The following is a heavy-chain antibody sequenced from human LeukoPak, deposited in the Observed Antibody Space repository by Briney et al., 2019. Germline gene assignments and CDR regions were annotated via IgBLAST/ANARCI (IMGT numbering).Heavy chain of an antibody. CDR1: GFTFSDFY. D-gene: IGHD5-12*01. CDR3: AKGSYLRTYSGFDY. V-gene: IGHV3-11*01. J-gene: IGHJ4*02. Sequence: TGGSLRLSCAASGFTFSDFYMSWSRQAPGEGLGWVSYISSGGSTIYYADSVKGRVTISRDNAKNSLYLQMNSLRAEDTAVYYCAKGSYLRTYSGFDYWGQGTLVTVSS. CDR2: ISSGGSTI.